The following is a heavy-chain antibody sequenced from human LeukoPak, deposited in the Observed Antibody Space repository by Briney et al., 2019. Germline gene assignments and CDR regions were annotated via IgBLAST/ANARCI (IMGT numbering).Heavy chain of an antibody. V-gene: IGHV3-21*01. D-gene: IGHD2-15*01. CDR2: ISSSSSYI. CDR3: AILPGGSSDY. J-gene: IGHJ4*02. CDR1: GFTFSSYS. Sequence: PGGSLRLSCAASGFTFSSYSMNWVRQAPGKGLEWVSSISSSSSYIYYADSMKGRFTISRDNAKNSLYLQMNSLRAEDTAVYYCAILPGGSSDYWGQGTLVTVSS.